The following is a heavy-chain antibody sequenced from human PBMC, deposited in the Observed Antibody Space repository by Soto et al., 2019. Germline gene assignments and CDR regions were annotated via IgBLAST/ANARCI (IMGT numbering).Heavy chain of an antibody. CDR3: ARRKTYYDFWSGYYDY. CDR1: GGSISSYY. CDR2: IYYGGST. D-gene: IGHD3-3*01. Sequence: SETLSLTCTVSGGSISSYYWSWIRQPPGKGLEWIGDIYYGGSTNYNPSLKSRVTISVDTSKNQFSLKLSSVTAADTAVYYCARRKTYYDFWSGYYDYWGQGTLVTVSS. J-gene: IGHJ4*02. V-gene: IGHV4-59*08.